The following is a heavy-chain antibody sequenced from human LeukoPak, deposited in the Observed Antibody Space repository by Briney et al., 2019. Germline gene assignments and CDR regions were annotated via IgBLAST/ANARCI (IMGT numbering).Heavy chain of an antibody. V-gene: IGHV3-74*01. CDR2: INSDGSST. D-gene: IGHD3-10*01. CDR3: ARAYASGTFNWLDS. CDR1: GFTFSSYW. Sequence: SGGSLRLSCAASGFTFSSYWMHWVRHAPGKGLGWVSRINSDGSSTSYADSVKGRFTISRDNAKNTLYLQMNSLRAEDTAVYYCARAYASGTFNWLDSWGQGTLVTVSS. J-gene: IGHJ5*01.